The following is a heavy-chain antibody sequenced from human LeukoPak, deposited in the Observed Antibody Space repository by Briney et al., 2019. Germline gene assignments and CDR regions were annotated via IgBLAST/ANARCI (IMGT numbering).Heavy chain of an antibody. CDR1: GFTFTNYA. J-gene: IGHJ6*03. CDR2: TVGSRPDT. V-gene: IGHV3-23*01. D-gene: IGHD5-18*01. CDR3: AKDAGGYSYGYYYYMDV. Sequence: GGSLRLSCAASGFTFTNYAMSWVRQTPGKGLEWAAATVGSRPDTYHADSVKGRFTISRDNSKNTLYLQMNSLRAEDTAVYYCAKDAGGYSYGYYYYMDVWGKGTTVTVSS.